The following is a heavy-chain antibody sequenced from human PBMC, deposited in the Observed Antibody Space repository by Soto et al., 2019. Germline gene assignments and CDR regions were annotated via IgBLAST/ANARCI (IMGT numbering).Heavy chain of an antibody. CDR2: IIGYNGDT. V-gene: IGHV1-18*04. D-gene: IGHD1-26*01. CDR3: ARESGSAAHYYFYYAMDV. J-gene: IGHJ6*02. CDR1: GYTFIGYG. Sequence: ASVKVSFKASGYTFIGYGISWVRQAPGQGLEWMGCIIGYNGDTIYAQNFQGRVTMTTDASTNTAYMDLRTLRSDDTAVYYCARESGSAAHYYFYYAMDVWGQGTTVTVSS.